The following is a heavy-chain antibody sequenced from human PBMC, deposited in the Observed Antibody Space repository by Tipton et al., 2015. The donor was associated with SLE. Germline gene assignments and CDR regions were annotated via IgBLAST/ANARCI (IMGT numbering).Heavy chain of an antibody. D-gene: IGHD4-17*01. CDR3: ATSDYGDYRESTFNI. J-gene: IGHJ3*02. Sequence: LRLSCIVSDDSASSYYWSWIRQSAGKGLEWIGRIYVSGRTNYHPSLKSRVTMSIDTSKTQFSLKLNSVTAADTAVYYCATSDYGDYRESTFNIWGQGTMVTVSS. V-gene: IGHV4-4*07. CDR1: DDSASSYY. CDR2: IYVSGRT.